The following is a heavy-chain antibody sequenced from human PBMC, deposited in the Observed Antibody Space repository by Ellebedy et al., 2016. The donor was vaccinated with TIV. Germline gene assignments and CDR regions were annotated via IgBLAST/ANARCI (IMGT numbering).Heavy chain of an antibody. CDR2: IKQSGSET. CDR3: ARGSTTVTSNNWLDP. V-gene: IGHV3-7*03. CDR1: GFTFSTYW. Sequence: GESLKISCATSGFTFSTYWMHWVRQAPGKGLEWVANIKQSGSETNSVDSVKGRFTISRDNAKNSLYLQMNSLRVDDTAVYYCARGSTTVTSNNWLDPWGQGTLVTVSS. J-gene: IGHJ5*02. D-gene: IGHD4-17*01.